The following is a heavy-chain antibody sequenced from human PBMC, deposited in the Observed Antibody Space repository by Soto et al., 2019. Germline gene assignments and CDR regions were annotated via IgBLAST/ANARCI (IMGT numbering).Heavy chain of an antibody. V-gene: IGHV3-30*18. CDR2: ISYDGSNK. D-gene: IGHD6-19*01. Sequence: PGGSLRLSCAASGFTFSSYGTHWVRQAPGKGLEWVAVISYDGSNKYYADSVKGRFTISRDNSKNTLYLQMNSLRAEDTAVYYCAKGLSVAAPFDYWGQGTLVTVSS. J-gene: IGHJ4*02. CDR3: AKGLSVAAPFDY. CDR1: GFTFSSYG.